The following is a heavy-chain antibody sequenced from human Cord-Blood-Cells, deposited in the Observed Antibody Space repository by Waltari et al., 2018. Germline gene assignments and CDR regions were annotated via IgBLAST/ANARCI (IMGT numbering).Heavy chain of an antibody. J-gene: IGHJ5*02. Sequence: QVQLQESGPGLVKPSETLSLTCTVSGGSVSSGSYYWSWIRQPPGKGLEWIGYIYYSGSTSHNASLKGRVTISVGTSKNQFSLKLSSVTAADTAVYYCARYPTIMVQGSNQFDPWGQGTLVTVSS. V-gene: IGHV4-61*01. D-gene: IGHD3-10*01. CDR2: IYYSGST. CDR3: ARYPTIMVQGSNQFDP. CDR1: GGSVSSGSYY.